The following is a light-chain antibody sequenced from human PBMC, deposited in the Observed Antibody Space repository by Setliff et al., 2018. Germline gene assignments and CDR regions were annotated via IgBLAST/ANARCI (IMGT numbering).Light chain of an antibody. Sequence: IVLTQSPGTLSLSPGERATLSCRASQSVSSSYLGWYQQKPGQAPRLLIYGASSRATGIPDRFSGSGSGTDFTLTISRLEPEDFAVYYCQQYGSSSTWTFGQGTKVDIK. CDR1: QSVSSSY. CDR2: GAS. J-gene: IGKJ1*01. V-gene: IGKV3-20*01. CDR3: QQYGSSSTWT.